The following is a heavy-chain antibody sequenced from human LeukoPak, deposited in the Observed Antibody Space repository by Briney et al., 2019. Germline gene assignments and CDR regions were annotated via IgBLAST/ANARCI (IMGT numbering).Heavy chain of an antibody. J-gene: IGHJ4*02. CDR1: GGSISSYY. CDR2: IYYSGST. V-gene: IGHV4-59*01. CDR3: ARSKDILTGYCFDY. Sequence: SETLSLTCTVSGGSISSYYGSWIRQPPGKGLEWIGYIYYSGSTNYNPSLKSRVTISVDTSKNQFSLKLSSVTAADTAVYYCARSKDILTGYCFDYWGQGTLVTVTS. D-gene: IGHD3-9*01.